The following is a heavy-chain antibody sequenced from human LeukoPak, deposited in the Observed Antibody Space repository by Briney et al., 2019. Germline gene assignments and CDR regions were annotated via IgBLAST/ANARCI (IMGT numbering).Heavy chain of an antibody. Sequence: ASAKVSCKASGYTFTSYGISWVRQAPGQGLEWMGWISAYNGNTNYAQKLQGRVTMTTDTSTSTAYMELRSLRSDDTAVYYCAASIAARPDAFDIWGQGTMVTVSS. V-gene: IGHV1-18*01. CDR1: GYTFTSYG. J-gene: IGHJ3*02. CDR2: ISAYNGNT. CDR3: AASIAARPDAFDI. D-gene: IGHD6-6*01.